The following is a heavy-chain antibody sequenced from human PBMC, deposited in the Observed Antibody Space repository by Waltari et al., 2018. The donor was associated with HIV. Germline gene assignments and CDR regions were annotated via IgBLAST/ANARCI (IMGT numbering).Heavy chain of an antibody. Sequence: QVQLVQSGAEVKKPGASVKVSCKASGITLSTYAMHWVRQAPGQRLEWMGWINVGNGNSSYSQKCQGRVTITRDKAASTAYMELSGLRSEDTAVYYCASEQYSSDWYDNHWGQGTLVTVSS. J-gene: IGHJ5*02. CDR1: GITLSTYA. CDR3: ASEQYSSDWYDNH. V-gene: IGHV1-3*01. D-gene: IGHD6-19*01. CDR2: INVGNGNS.